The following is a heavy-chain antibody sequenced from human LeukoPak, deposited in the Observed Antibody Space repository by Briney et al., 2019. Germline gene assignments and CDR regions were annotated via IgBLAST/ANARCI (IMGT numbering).Heavy chain of an antibody. V-gene: IGHV1-46*01. Sequence: ASVKVSCKASGYTFTSYYMHWVRQAPGQGLEWMGWINPSGGSTSYAQKFQGRVTMTRDMSTSTVYMELSSLRSADTAVYYCARGDRATVTLYWGQGTLVTVST. CDR2: INPSGGST. D-gene: IGHD4-17*01. J-gene: IGHJ4*02. CDR3: ARGDRATVTLY. CDR1: GYTFTSYY.